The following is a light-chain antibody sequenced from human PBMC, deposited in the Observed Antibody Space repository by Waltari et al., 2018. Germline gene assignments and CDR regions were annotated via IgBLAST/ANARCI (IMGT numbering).Light chain of an antibody. CDR1: QLGYKY. CDR2: QDT. Sequence: SYELTQPPSVSVSPGQTSSITGSGEQLGYKYACWYQQKPGQAPVLVIYQDTKRPSGIPERFSGSNSGNTATLTISGTQALDEADYYCQAWDRTTGAFGGGTKLTVL. CDR3: QAWDRTTGA. V-gene: IGLV3-1*01. J-gene: IGLJ2*01.